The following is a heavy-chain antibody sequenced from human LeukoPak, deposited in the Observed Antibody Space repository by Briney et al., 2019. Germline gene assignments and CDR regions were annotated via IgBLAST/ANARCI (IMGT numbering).Heavy chain of an antibody. J-gene: IGHJ4*02. Sequence: SETLSLTCAVYGGSFSDYYWSWIRQPPGKGLEWIGEINHSGSTNYNPSLKSRVTISVDTSKNQFSLKLSSVTAADTAVYYCARLSRGYWGQGTLVTVSS. CDR1: GGSFSDYY. V-gene: IGHV4-34*01. D-gene: IGHD3-10*01. CDR3: ARLSRGY. CDR2: INHSGST.